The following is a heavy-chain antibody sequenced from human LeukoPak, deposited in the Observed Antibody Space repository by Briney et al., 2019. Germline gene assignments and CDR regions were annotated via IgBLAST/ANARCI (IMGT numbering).Heavy chain of an antibody. CDR2: IIPIFGTA. D-gene: IGHD6-13*01. V-gene: IGHV1-69*05. CDR1: GGTFSSYA. J-gene: IGHJ4*02. CDR3: ARIPPPLSYSSSLLKVYFDY. Sequence: ASVKVSCKASGGTFSSYAISWVRQAPGPGLEWMGGIIPIFGTANYAQKFQGRVTITTDESTSTAYMELSSLRTEDTAVYYCARIPPPLSYSSSLLKVYFDYWGQGTLVTVSS.